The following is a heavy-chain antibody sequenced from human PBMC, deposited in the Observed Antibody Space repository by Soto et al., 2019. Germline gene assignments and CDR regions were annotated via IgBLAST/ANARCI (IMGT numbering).Heavy chain of an antibody. CDR3: ARDGGVLVGVTIDYFDY. CDR1: GFAFSDYG. Sequence: GGSLRLSCEVSGFAFSDYGVHWVRQAPGKGLEWVAVIWYDGSNKYYADSVKGRFTISRDNSKYKLYLQMNSLRAEDTALYYCARDGGVLVGVTIDYFDYWGQGTLVTVSS. CDR2: IWYDGSNK. D-gene: IGHD1-26*01. J-gene: IGHJ4*02. V-gene: IGHV3-33*01.